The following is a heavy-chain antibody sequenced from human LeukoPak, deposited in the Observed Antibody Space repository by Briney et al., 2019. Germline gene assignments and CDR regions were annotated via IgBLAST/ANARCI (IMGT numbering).Heavy chain of an antibody. V-gene: IGHV3-30*02. D-gene: IGHD6-19*01. Sequence: GGSLRLSCAASGFTFSSYGMHWGRQAPGKGLEWVAFIRYDGSNKYYADSVKGRFTISRDNSKNTLYLQMNSLRAEDTAVYYCATEVYSSGGHWFDPWGQGTLVTVSS. J-gene: IGHJ5*02. CDR1: GFTFSSYG. CDR2: IRYDGSNK. CDR3: ATEVYSSGGHWFDP.